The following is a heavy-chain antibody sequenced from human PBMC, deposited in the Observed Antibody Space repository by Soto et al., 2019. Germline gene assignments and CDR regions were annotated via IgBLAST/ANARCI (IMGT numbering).Heavy chain of an antibody. V-gene: IGHV5-51*01. Sequence: CKGSGYSFTSYWIGWVRQMPGKGLEWMGIIYPGDSDTRYSPSFQGQVTISADKSISTAYLQWSSLKASDTAMYYCARHGSSGLFFDTLYYMDVWGKGTTVTVSS. CDR1: GYSFTSYW. CDR3: ARHGSSGLFFDTLYYMDV. D-gene: IGHD6-19*01. CDR2: IYPGDSDT. J-gene: IGHJ6*03.